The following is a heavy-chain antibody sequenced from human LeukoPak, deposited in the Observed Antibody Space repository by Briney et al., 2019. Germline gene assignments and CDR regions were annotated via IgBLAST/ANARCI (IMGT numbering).Heavy chain of an antibody. CDR1: GGSFSGYY. Sequence: SETLSLTCAVYGGSFSGYYWSWIRQPPGKGLEWIGEINHSGSTNYNPSLKSRVTISVDTSKDQFSLKLSSVTAADTAVYYCARGHPVTALDYWGQGTLVTVSS. CDR2: INHSGST. CDR3: ARGHPVTALDY. J-gene: IGHJ4*02. D-gene: IGHD4-11*01. V-gene: IGHV4-34*01.